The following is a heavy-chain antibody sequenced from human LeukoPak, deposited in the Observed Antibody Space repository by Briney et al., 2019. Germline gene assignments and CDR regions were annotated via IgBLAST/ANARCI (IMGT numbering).Heavy chain of an antibody. D-gene: IGHD6-13*01. V-gene: IGHV3-66*02. CDR3: ARGYFSSSGRGMDV. CDR2: IYRGDKT. Sequence: GGSLRLSCAASGFTVSNNYINWVRQAPGKGLEWVSIIYRGDKTNYADSVKGRFTISRDNSKNTLYLQMNSLRTEDTAVYYCARGYFSSSGRGMDVWGQGTTVTVSS. J-gene: IGHJ6*02. CDR1: GFTVSNNY.